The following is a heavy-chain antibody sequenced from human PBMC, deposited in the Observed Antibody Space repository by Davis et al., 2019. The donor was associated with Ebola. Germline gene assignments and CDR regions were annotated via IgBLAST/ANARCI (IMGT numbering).Heavy chain of an antibody. V-gene: IGHV1-18*01. CDR3: ARMRILATIGDWFDP. J-gene: IGHJ5*02. D-gene: IGHD5-12*01. CDR2: ISAYNGNT. Sequence: AASVKVSCKASGYTFTSYGISWVRQAPGQGLEWMGWISAYNGNTNYAQKLQGRVTMTTDTSTSTAYMELRSLRSDDTAVYYCARMRILATIGDWFDPWGQGTLVTVSS. CDR1: GYTFTSYG.